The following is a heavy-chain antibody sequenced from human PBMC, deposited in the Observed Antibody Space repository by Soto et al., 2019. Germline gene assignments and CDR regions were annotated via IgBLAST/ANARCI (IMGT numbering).Heavy chain of an antibody. J-gene: IGHJ4*02. CDR2: IKELGSEK. CDR1: GLTFSNYW. CDR3: ARGPF. Sequence: GGSLRLSCAASGLTFSNYWMSWVRQAPGTGLEWVASIKELGSEKFYVDSVKGRFTISRDNAENSVYLQMNSLRAEDTAVYYCARGPFWGQGTLVTVSS. V-gene: IGHV3-7*05.